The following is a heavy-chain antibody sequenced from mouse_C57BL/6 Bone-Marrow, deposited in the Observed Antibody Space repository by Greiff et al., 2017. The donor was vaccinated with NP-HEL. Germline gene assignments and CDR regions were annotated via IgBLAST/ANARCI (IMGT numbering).Heavy chain of an antibody. D-gene: IGHD1-1*02. CDR1: GYPYTSSG. Sequence: QVQLQQSGAELARPGASVQLSCKASGYPYTSSGISWVKQSNVQGLAWIGEFYPRRGTTYSNEKFKGKATSTADKSSSTAYMALRCLPSAASAVSFCARSPPQYYGGPEYSAMGYWGQGAAVTVSP. V-gene: IGHV1-81*01. CDR3: ARSPPQYYGGPEYSAMGY. J-gene: IGHJ4*01. CDR2: FYPRRGTT.